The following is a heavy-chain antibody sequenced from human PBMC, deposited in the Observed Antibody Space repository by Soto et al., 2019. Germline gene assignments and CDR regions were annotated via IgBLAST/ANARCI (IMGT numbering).Heavy chain of an antibody. CDR1: GGTFSTST. CDR3: VRDAPIGSVFSGYDAIES. D-gene: IGHD5-12*01. Sequence: QVQLEQSGTEVKKPGSSVKVSCQASGGTFSTSTFTWVRQAPGQGLEWMGRIIPIFGTGDYAPKFQGRVLITAEKSTSTVYMELSGLKAEDTAVFFFVRDAPIGSVFSGYDAIESWGQGTLVTGSS. J-gene: IGHJ4*02. V-gene: IGHV1-69*08. CDR2: IIPIFGTG.